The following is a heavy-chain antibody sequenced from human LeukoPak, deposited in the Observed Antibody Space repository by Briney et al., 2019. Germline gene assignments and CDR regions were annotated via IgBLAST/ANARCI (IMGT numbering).Heavy chain of an antibody. CDR1: GGSISSYY. CDR2: IYTSGST. CDR3: ARVGVAAAEGPYYFDY. Sequence: SETLSLTCTVSGGSISSYYRSWIRQPAGKGLEWIGRIYTSGSTNYNPSLKSRVTMSVDTSKNQFSLKLSSVTAADTAVYYCARVGVAAAEGPYYFDYWGQGTLVTVSS. D-gene: IGHD6-13*01. J-gene: IGHJ4*02. V-gene: IGHV4-4*07.